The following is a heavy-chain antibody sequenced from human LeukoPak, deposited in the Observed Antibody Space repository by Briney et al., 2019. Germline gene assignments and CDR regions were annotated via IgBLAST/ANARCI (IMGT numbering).Heavy chain of an antibody. CDR2: INPSGGST. J-gene: IGHJ4*02. CDR1: GYTFTSYG. CDR3: GRAGYVGATRGYFDY. D-gene: IGHD1-26*01. V-gene: IGHV1-46*01. Sequence: ASVKLSRNSSGYTFTSYGISWVRQAPGQALEWMGIINPSGGSTSYAQKLQGRVTMTRDMSTSTVYMELSSLRSEDTAVYYCGRAGYVGATRGYFDYWGQGTLVTVSS.